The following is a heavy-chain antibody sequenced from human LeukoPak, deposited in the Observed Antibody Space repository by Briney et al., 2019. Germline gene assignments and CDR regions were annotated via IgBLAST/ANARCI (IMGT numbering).Heavy chain of an antibody. Sequence: PGGSLRLSCAASGFTFSSYAMSWVRQAPGKGLEWVSAIRSSGGSTYYADSAKGRFTISRDNSKNTLYLQMNSLRAEDTAVYYCAKVWDTYYYDSSGSFDYWGQGTLVTVSS. D-gene: IGHD3-22*01. CDR2: IRSSGGST. CDR3: AKVWDTYYYDSSGSFDY. V-gene: IGHV3-23*01. J-gene: IGHJ4*02. CDR1: GFTFSSYA.